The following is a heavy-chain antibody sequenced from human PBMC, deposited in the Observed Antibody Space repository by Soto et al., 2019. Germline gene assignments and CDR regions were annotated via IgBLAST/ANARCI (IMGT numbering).Heavy chain of an antibody. CDR2: IDYSGST. V-gene: IGHV4-39*01. CDR3: ARGYCSGGSCYRY. Sequence: SETLSLTCTVSGGSISSSSYYWGWIRQPPGKGLEWIGSIDYSGSTYYNPSLKSRVTISVDTSKNQSSLKLSSVTAAGAAVYYCARGYCSGGSCYRYWGQGSQVTVSS. D-gene: IGHD2-15*01. J-gene: IGHJ4*02. CDR1: GGSISSSSYY.